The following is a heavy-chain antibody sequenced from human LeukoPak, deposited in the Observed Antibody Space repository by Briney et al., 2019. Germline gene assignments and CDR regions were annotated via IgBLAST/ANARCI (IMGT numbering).Heavy chain of an antibody. CDR1: GFTFSSYG. D-gene: IGHD2-2*02. CDR3: ASSIYYYYYYYMDV. Sequence: GGSLRLSCAASGFTFSSYGMSWVRQAPGKGLEWVSAISGSGGSTYYADSVKGRFTISRDNAKNSLYLQMNSLRAEDTAVYYCASSIYYYYYYYMDVWGKGTTVTVSS. J-gene: IGHJ6*03. V-gene: IGHV3-23*01. CDR2: ISGSGGST.